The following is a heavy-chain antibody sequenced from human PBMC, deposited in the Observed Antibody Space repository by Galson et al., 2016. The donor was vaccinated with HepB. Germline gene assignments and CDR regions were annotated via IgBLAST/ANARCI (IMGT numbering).Heavy chain of an antibody. CDR3: AKGVNQQHPYYFDS. D-gene: IGHD1-14*01. J-gene: IGHJ4*02. Sequence: SLRLSCAASGFTFSSYAMSWVRQAPGKGLEWVSAISGSGDTAFYTDSVKGRFTISRDNSENTLYLQMNGLRAGDTALYYCAKGVNQQHPYYFDSWGQGILVTVSS. CDR1: GFTFSSYA. V-gene: IGHV3-23*01. CDR2: ISGSGDTA.